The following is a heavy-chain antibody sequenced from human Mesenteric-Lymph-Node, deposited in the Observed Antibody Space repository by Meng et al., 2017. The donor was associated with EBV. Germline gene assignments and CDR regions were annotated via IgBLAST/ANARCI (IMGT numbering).Heavy chain of an antibody. CDR2: IYYSGST. CDR1: GESVSSGSYY. V-gene: IGHV4-39*01. D-gene: IGHD1-26*01. Sequence: QGQLQGSGPGLVKPSETLSLTCSVSGESVSSGSYYWSWIRQPPGKGLEWIGNIYYSGSTYYNPSLKSRVTISVDTSKNQFSLTLSSVTAADAAVYFCARLGSLGGIDYWGQGTLVTVSS. CDR3: ARLGSLGGIDY. J-gene: IGHJ4*02.